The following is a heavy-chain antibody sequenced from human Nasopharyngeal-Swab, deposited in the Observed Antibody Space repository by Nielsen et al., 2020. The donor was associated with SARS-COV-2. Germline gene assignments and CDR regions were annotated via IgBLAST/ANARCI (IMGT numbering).Heavy chain of an antibody. CDR3: ARGQAYYYGSGSRYYYYYYMDV. CDR2: INHSGGT. D-gene: IGHD3-10*01. V-gene: IGHV4-34*01. J-gene: IGHJ6*03. Sequence: WIRQPPGKGLEWIGEINHSGGTNYNPSLKSRVTMSVDTSKNQFSLKLSSVTAADTAVYYCARGQAYYYGSGSRYYYYYYMDVWGKGTTVTVSS.